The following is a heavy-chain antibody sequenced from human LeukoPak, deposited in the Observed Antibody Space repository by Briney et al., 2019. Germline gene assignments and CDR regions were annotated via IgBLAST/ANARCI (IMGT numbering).Heavy chain of an antibody. CDR3: ARVVNVDWFDP. CDR1: GYTFTSYG. Sequence: EASVKVSCKASGYTFTSYGISWVRQAHGQGHEWMGWISAYNGNTNYAQKLQGRVTMTTDTSTSTAYMELRSLRSDDTAVYYCARVVNVDWFDPWGQGTLVTVSS. J-gene: IGHJ5*02. V-gene: IGHV1-18*01. CDR2: ISAYNGNT. D-gene: IGHD2/OR15-2a*01.